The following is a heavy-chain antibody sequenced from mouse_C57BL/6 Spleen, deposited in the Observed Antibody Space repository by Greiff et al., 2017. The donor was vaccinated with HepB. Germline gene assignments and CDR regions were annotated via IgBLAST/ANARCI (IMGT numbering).Heavy chain of an antibody. V-gene: IGHV1-69*01. J-gene: IGHJ2*01. Sequence: QVQLQQPGAELVMPGASVKLSCKASGYTFTSYWMHWVKQRPGQGLEWIGEIDPSDSYTNYNQKFKGKSTLTVDKSSSTAYMQLSSLTSGDSAVYYCARGGGNYFCDYWGQGTTLTVSS. CDR3: ARGGGNYFCDY. CDR2: IDPSDSYT. CDR1: GYTFTSYW. D-gene: IGHD2-1*01.